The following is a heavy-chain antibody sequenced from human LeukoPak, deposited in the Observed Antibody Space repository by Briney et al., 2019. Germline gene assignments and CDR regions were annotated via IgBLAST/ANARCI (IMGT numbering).Heavy chain of an antibody. CDR1: GFTFSTSW. CDR3: ARDRVGATGTKDY. D-gene: IGHD1-26*01. J-gene: IGHJ4*02. Sequence: GGSLRLSCAASGFTFSTSWMSWVRQAPGKGLEGVANIKEDGSEKYYVESVKGRFTISRDNGKNSLYLQMSSLRADDTAVYYCARDRVGATGTKDYWGQGTLVTVSS. V-gene: IGHV3-7*01. CDR2: IKEDGSEK.